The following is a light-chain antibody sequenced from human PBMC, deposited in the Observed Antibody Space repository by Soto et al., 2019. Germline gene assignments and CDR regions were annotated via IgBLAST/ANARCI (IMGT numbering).Light chain of an antibody. J-gene: IGKJ1*01. CDR1: QGIRSA. V-gene: IGKV1-6*01. CDR3: LLDYSYFWA. Sequence: AIQLTQSPSSLSASVGDRVTITCRASQGIRSALGWYQQKPGKVPKLLIYAASTLQSGVPSRFSGSRSGTDVTLTISSLQPEDFATYYCLLDYSYFWAFGQGTKVDIK. CDR2: AAS.